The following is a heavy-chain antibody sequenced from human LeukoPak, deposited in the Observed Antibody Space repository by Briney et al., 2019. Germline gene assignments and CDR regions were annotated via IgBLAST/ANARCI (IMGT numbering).Heavy chain of an antibody. V-gene: IGHV5-51*01. D-gene: IGHD6-19*01. CDR2: IYPGDSDT. CDR3: ARRGSSGWYFVDFDY. J-gene: IGHJ4*02. Sequence: GESLKISCQGSGYSFTSYWIGWVRQMPGKGLGWMGIIYPGDSDTRYSPSFQGQVTISADKSISTAYLQWSSLKASDTAMYYCARRGSSGWYFVDFDYWGQGTLVTVSS. CDR1: GYSFTSYW.